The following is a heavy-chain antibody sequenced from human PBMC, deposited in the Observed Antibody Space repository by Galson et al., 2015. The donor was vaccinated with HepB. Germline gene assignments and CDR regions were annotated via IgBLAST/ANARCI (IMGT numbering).Heavy chain of an antibody. CDR1: GFTFSSYW. D-gene: IGHD3-3*01. J-gene: IGHJ6*02. Sequence: SLRLSCAASGFTFSSYWMSWVRQAPGKGLEWVANIKQDGSETYYVDSVKGRFTISRGNAKNSLYLQMNSLRAEDTAVYYCARDATLNYDFWSGYYGYYYYGMDVWGQGTTVTVSS. CDR2: IKQDGSET. V-gene: IGHV3-7*01. CDR3: ARDATLNYDFWSGYYGYYYYGMDV.